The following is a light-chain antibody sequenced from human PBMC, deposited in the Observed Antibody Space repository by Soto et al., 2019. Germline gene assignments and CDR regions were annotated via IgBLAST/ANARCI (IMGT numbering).Light chain of an antibody. Sequence: QSALTQPASVSGSPGQSITISCTGTSSDVGGYNSVSWYQQHPGKAPKLMIYEVNNRPSGVSNRFSGSKSGNTASLTISGLQAEDEADYYCSSYTSISALGVFGTGTKLTVL. J-gene: IGLJ1*01. CDR3: SSYTSISALGV. V-gene: IGLV2-14*01. CDR2: EVN. CDR1: SSDVGGYNS.